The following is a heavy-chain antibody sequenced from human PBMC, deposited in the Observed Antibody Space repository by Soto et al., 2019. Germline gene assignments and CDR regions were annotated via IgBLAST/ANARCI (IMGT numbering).Heavy chain of an antibody. CDR3: ARDNGPSLRWFDP. V-gene: IGHV1-69*13. Sequence: GGSVEGSRQAFGGLLSSYSISWVRQAPGQGLEWMGGIIPIFGTANYAQKFQGRVTITADESTSTAYMELSSLRSEDTAVYYCARDNGPSLRWFDPWGQGTLLTVSS. CDR2: IIPIFGTA. CDR1: GGLLSSYS. D-gene: IGHD2-8*01. J-gene: IGHJ5*02.